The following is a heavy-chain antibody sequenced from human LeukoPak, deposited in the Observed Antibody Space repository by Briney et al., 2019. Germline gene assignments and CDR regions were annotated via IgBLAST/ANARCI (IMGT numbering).Heavy chain of an antibody. J-gene: IGHJ4*02. CDR3: AKGYGDYAPGPDCYFDY. V-gene: IGHV3-23*01. D-gene: IGHD4-17*01. Sequence: GGSLRLSCAASGFTFSSYAVSWVRQAPGKGLEWVSAISGSGGSTYYADSVKGRFTISRDNSKNTLYLQMNSLRAEDTAVYYCAKGYGDYAPGPDCYFDYWGQGTLVTVSS. CDR2: ISGSGGST. CDR1: GFTFSSYA.